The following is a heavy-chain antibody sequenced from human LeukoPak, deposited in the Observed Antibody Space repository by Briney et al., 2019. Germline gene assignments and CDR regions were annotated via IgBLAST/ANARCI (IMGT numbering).Heavy chain of an antibody. CDR1: GGSTSSSSYY. CDR2: IYYSGST. Sequence: PSETLSLICTVSGGSTSSSSYYWGWIRQPPGKGLEWIGSIYYSGSTYYNPSLKSRVTISVDTSKNQFSLKLSSVTAADTAVYYCAKLHPGYCSSTSCLGYFDYWGQGTLVTVSS. CDR3: AKLHPGYCSSTSCLGYFDY. D-gene: IGHD2-2*01. J-gene: IGHJ4*02. V-gene: IGHV4-39*01.